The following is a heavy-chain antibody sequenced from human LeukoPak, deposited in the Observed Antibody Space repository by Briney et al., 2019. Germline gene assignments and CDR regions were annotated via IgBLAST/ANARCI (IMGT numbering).Heavy chain of an antibody. J-gene: IGHJ3*02. Sequence: GESLKISCKGSGYSFTSYWIGWVRQMPGKGLEWMGIIYPGASDTRYSPSFQGQVTISADKSISTAYLQWSSLKASDTAMYYCARPRVDKAMNDAFDTWGQGTMVTVSS. CDR2: IYPGASDT. V-gene: IGHV5-51*01. CDR3: ARPRVDKAMNDAFDT. D-gene: IGHD5-18*01. CDR1: GYSFTSYW.